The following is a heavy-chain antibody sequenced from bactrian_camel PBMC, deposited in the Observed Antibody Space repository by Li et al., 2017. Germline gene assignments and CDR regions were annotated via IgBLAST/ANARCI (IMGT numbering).Heavy chain of an antibody. CDR2: IFTGDNTT. J-gene: IGHJ4*01. Sequence: VQLVESGGGSVQAGGSLRLSCEASGDMNRRRCGMGWLRQAPGKEREGVAAIFTGDNTTHYDDSVKGRFTISQDNSKNTLFLQMNVLRPEDTAMYYCAARKVARGSHFSLGRAPALRRDEYNFWGQGTQVTVS. V-gene: IGHV3S31*01. D-gene: IGHD2*01. CDR1: GDMNRRRCG. CDR3: AARKVARGSHFSLGRAPALRRDEYNF.